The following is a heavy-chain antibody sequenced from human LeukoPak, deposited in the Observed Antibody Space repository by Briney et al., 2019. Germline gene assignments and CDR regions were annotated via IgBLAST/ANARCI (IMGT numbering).Heavy chain of an antibody. Sequence: GGSLRLSCAASGFTFSSYSMNWVRQAPGKGLEGVSSISSSSSYIYYADSVKGRFTISRDNTKNSLYLQMNSLRAEDTAVYYCARDAPSGFFYWGQGTLVTVSS. CDR2: ISSSSSYI. D-gene: IGHD6-19*01. J-gene: IGHJ4*02. CDR3: ARDAPSGFFY. V-gene: IGHV3-21*01. CDR1: GFTFSSYS.